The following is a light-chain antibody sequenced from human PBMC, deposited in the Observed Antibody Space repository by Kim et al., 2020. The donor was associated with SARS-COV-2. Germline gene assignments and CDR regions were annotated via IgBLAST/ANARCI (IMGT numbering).Light chain of an antibody. V-gene: IGLV3-19*01. CDR2: GKN. CDR3: NSRDSSTNHVL. Sequence: AWGQTVRITCQGDSLRSYYASWYQQKPGQAPVLVIYGKNSRPSGIPDRFSGSSSGNTASLTITGAQAEVEADYYCNSRDSSTNHVLFGGGTKLTVL. J-gene: IGLJ2*01. CDR1: SLRSYY.